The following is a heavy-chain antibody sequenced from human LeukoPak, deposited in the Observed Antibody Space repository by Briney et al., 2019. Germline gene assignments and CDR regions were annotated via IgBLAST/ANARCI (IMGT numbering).Heavy chain of an antibody. Sequence: GGSLRLSCAASGFTFSSYAMSWVRQAPGKGLEWVSAISGSGGSTYYADSVKGRFTISRDNSKNTLYLQMNSLRAEDTAVYYCAKAPDYGDYLPFQTDYWGQGTLVTVSS. CDR1: GFTFSSYA. V-gene: IGHV3-23*01. CDR2: ISGSGGST. D-gene: IGHD4-17*01. CDR3: AKAPDYGDYLPFQTDY. J-gene: IGHJ4*02.